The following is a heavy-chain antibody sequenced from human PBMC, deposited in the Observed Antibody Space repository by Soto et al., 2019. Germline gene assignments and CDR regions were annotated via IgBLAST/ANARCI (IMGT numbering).Heavy chain of an antibody. V-gene: IGHV3-7*04. CDR2: INQDGSSK. CDR1: GFTFSSHW. J-gene: IGHJ4*02. Sequence: EVQLVESGGGLVQPGGSLRLSCAASGFTFSSHWMSWVRQAPGKGLEWVANINQDGSSKYYVDSVKGRFTISRDNAKNSVYLQMNSLRAEDTAMYYCARGEVWGQGTLVTVSS. CDR3: ARGEV.